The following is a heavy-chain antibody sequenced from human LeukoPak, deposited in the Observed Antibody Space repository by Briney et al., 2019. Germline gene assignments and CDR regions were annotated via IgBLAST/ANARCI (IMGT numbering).Heavy chain of an antibody. J-gene: IGHJ5*02. CDR1: GFTFSSYA. V-gene: IGHV3-23*01. D-gene: IGHD3-10*01. Sequence: GGSLRLSCAASGFTFSSYAMSWVRQAPGKGLEWVSAISGSGGSTYYADSVKGRFTISRDNSKNTLYLQMNSLRAEDTAVYYCAKIEIYGSGSVPATWFDPWGQGTLVTVSS. CDR2: ISGSGGST. CDR3: AKIEIYGSGSVPATWFDP.